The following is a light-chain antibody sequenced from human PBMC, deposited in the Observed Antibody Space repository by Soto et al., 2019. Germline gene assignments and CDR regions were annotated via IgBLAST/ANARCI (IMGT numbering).Light chain of an antibody. J-gene: IGLJ3*02. CDR2: SND. CDR3: AVWDDSLNGWV. Sequence: QSVLTQAPSASGTPGQRVTISCSGSSSNIGSNTVNWYQQLPGTAPKVLIYSNDQRPSGVPDRFSGSKSGTSASLAIGGLQSEYEADYYCAVWDDSLNGWVFGGGTKLTVL. CDR1: SSNIGSNT. V-gene: IGLV1-44*01.